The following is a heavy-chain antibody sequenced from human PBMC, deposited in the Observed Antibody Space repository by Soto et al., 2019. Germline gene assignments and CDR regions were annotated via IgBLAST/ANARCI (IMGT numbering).Heavy chain of an antibody. CDR2: IIPIFGTA. J-gene: IGHJ4*02. CDR3: ARDRGLERPEI. V-gene: IGHV1-69*13. CDR1: GGTFSSYA. D-gene: IGHD1-1*01. Sequence: EASVKVSCKASGGTFSSYAISWVRQAPGQGLEWMGGIIPIFGTANYAQKFQGRVTITADESTSTAYMELSSLRSEDTAVYYCARDRGLERPEIWGQGTLVTVSS.